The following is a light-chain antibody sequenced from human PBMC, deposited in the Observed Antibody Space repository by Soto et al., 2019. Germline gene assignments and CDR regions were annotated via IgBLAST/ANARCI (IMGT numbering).Light chain of an antibody. V-gene: IGKV3-20*01. CDR3: QQYGKSPWT. J-gene: IGKJ1*01. Sequence: EIELTQSPGTLSLSPGERATLSCRASQSVSGSQLAWYQHRPGQAPTLLIFDASRRATGIPDRFSGSGTGTDFTLTSSRLEPEDFAVYYCQQYGKSPWTFGQGTRV. CDR2: DAS. CDR1: QSVSGSQ.